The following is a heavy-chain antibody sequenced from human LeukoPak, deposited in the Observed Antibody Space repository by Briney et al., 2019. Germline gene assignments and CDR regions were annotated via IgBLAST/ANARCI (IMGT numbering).Heavy chain of an antibody. D-gene: IGHD3-9*01. Sequence: SETLSLTCAVYGGSFSGYSWSWIRQPPGKGLEWIGEINHSGSTNYNPSLKSRVTISVDTSKNQFSLKLSSVTAADTAVYYCARVASYYDILTGPKAMDVWGQGTTVTVSS. CDR2: INHSGST. V-gene: IGHV4-34*01. CDR3: ARVASYYDILTGPKAMDV. J-gene: IGHJ6*02. CDR1: GGSFSGYS.